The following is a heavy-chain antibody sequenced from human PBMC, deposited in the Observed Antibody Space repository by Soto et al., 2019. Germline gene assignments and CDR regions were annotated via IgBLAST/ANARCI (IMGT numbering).Heavy chain of an antibody. Sequence: GGSLRLSCAASGFTFSSYAMHWVRQAPGKGLEWVAVISYDGSNKYYADSVKGRFTISRDNSKNTLYLQMNSLRAEDTAVYYCARDRGQQLVRYYFDYWGQGTLVTVSS. V-gene: IGHV3-30-3*01. J-gene: IGHJ4*02. CDR2: ISYDGSNK. CDR3: ARDRGQQLVRYYFDY. CDR1: GFTFSSYA. D-gene: IGHD6-13*01.